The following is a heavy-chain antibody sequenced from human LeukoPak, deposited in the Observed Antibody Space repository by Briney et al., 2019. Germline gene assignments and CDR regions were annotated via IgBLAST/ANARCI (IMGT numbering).Heavy chain of an antibody. V-gene: IGHV1-69*06. CDR1: GGTFSSYA. Sequence: SVKVSCKASGGTFSSYAISWVRQAPGQGLEWMGGIIPIFGTANYAQKFQGRVTITADKSTNTAYMEVTSLRSEDTAVYYCARSGAITGRGGAFDIWGQGTMVTVSS. D-gene: IGHD1-26*01. CDR2: IIPIFGTA. CDR3: ARSGAITGRGGAFDI. J-gene: IGHJ3*02.